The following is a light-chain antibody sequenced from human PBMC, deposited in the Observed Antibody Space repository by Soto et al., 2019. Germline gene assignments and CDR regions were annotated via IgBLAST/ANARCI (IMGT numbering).Light chain of an antibody. CDR2: SNN. CDR3: AAWDESLNGWV. Sequence: QSVLTQPPSASGTPGQRVTISCSGSSSNIGSKTVNWYQQLPGTAPKVLIYSNNQRPSGVPDRFSGSKSGTSASLAISGRQSEDEADYYCAAWDESLNGWVFGGGTKLTVL. CDR1: SSNIGSKT. V-gene: IGLV1-44*01. J-gene: IGLJ3*02.